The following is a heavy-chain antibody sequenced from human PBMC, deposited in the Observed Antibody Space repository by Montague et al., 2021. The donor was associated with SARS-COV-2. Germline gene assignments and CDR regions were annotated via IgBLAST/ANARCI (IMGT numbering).Heavy chain of an antibody. D-gene: IGHD3-22*01. CDR1: GGSISSSSYY. CDR2: IYYSGST. CDR3: ASPTYYYDSSGSDAFGI. V-gene: IGHV4-39*01. J-gene: IGHJ3*02. Sequence: TLSLTCTVSGGSISSSSYYWGWIRQPPGKGLEWIGSIYYSGSTYYNPSLKSRVTISVDTSKNQFSLKLSSVAAADTAVYYCASPTYYYDSSGSDAFGIWGQGTMVTVSS.